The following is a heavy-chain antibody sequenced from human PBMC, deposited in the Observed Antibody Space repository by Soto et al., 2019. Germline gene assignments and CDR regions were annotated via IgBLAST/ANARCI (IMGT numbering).Heavy chain of an antibody. CDR2: ISWNSGSI. J-gene: IGHJ6*02. D-gene: IGHD2-15*01. V-gene: IGHV3-9*01. CDR1: GFTFDDYA. CDR3: AKELGYCSGGSCPSYYYYGMDV. Sequence: EVQLVESGGGLVQPGRSLRLSCAASGFTFDDYAMHWVRQAPGKGLEWVSGISWNSGSIGYADSVKGRFTISRDNAKNSLYLQMNSLRAEDTALYYCAKELGYCSGGSCPSYYYYGMDVWGQGTTVTVSS.